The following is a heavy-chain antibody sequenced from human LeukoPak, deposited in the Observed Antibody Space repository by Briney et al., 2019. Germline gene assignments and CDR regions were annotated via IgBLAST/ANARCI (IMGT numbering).Heavy chain of an antibody. CDR3: ARDPGFSSFDY. V-gene: IGHV3-7*01. Sequence: GGSLRLSCAASGFIFNNYWMTWVRQTPGKGLEVVANLNRDESVKNYIDSVRGRFTISRDNADYSLDLQMNSLRAEDTAVYYCARDPGFSSFDYWGQGALVIVSS. D-gene: IGHD6-13*01. CDR1: GFIFNNYW. CDR2: LNRDESVK. J-gene: IGHJ4*02.